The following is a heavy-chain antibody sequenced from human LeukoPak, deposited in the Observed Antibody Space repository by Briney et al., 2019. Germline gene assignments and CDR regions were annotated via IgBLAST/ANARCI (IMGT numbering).Heavy chain of an antibody. D-gene: IGHD2-15*01. J-gene: IGHJ4*02. Sequence: GGSLRLSCAASGFTFSSYSMNWVRQAPGKGLEWVSSISSSSSYIYYADSVKGRFTISRDNVKNSLYLQMNSLRAEDTAVYYCAREGDIVVVVAASYFDYWGQGTLVTVSS. CDR2: ISSSSSYI. CDR1: GFTFSSYS. CDR3: AREGDIVVVVAASYFDY. V-gene: IGHV3-21*01.